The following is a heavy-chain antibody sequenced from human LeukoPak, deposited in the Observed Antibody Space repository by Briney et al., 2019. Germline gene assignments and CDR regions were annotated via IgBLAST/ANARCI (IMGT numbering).Heavy chain of an antibody. CDR2: ISQSGSI. V-gene: IGHV4-34*01. Sequence: SETLSLTCAVYGXSFSGYYWSWIRQPPGKGLEWIGEISQSGSINYNPSLKSRVTISIDTSTNQFSLKLSSVTAADTAVYYCSSGGVGNRLGSWGQGTLVTVSS. D-gene: IGHD1-26*01. CDR3: SSGGVGNRLGS. J-gene: IGHJ5*01. CDR1: GXSFSGYY.